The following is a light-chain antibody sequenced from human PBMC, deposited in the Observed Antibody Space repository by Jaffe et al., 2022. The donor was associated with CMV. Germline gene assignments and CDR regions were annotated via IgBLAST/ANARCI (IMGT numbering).Light chain of an antibody. Sequence: DIQMTQSPSSLSASVGDRVTITCRASQDIYNYLNWYQQKPGKAPKLLIYAASSLESGVPSRFSGSGSGTDFTLTISSLQSEDIATYYCQQCDTLPLTFGGGTTVDIK. CDR3: QQCDTLPLT. CDR2: AAS. CDR1: QDIYNY. V-gene: IGKV1-33*01. J-gene: IGKJ4*01.